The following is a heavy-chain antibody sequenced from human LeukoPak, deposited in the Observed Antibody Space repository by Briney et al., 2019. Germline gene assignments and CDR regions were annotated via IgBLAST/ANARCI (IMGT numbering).Heavy chain of an antibody. Sequence: ASVKVSCKASGYTFTSYDINWVRQATGQGLEWMGWMNPNSGNTGYAQKFQGRVTMTRNTSISTAYMELSSLRSEDTAVYYCAAYDSSGYSTPFDYWGQGTLVTVSS. CDR3: AAYDSSGYSTPFDY. D-gene: IGHD3-22*01. V-gene: IGHV1-8*01. J-gene: IGHJ4*02. CDR2: MNPNSGNT. CDR1: GYTFTSYD.